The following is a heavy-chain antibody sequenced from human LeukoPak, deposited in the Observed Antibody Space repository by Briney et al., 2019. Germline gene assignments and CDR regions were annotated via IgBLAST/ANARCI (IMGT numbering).Heavy chain of an antibody. Sequence: SETLSLTCAVSGGSISSGAYSWSWIRQPPGKGLEWIGYIYHSGSTYYNPSLKSRLTISVDRSKNQFSLKLSSVTAADTAVYYCARGVVVAPFDYWGQGTLVTVSS. D-gene: IGHD2-15*01. CDR3: ARGVVVAPFDY. CDR1: GGSISSGAYS. J-gene: IGHJ4*02. CDR2: IYHSGST. V-gene: IGHV4-30-2*01.